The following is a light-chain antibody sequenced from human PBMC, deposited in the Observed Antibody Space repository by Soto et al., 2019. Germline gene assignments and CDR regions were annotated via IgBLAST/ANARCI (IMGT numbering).Light chain of an antibody. J-gene: IGKJ2*01. CDR1: QSISSW. V-gene: IGKV1-5*01. CDR3: QQYNSYSPYT. Sequence: DIQMTQSPSTLSVSVGDRVTITCRASQSISSWLAWYQQKPGKAPKLLIYDASSLESGVPSRFSGSGSGTEFTLTISSLQHDDFATYYCQQYNSYSPYTFGQGTKLEIK. CDR2: DAS.